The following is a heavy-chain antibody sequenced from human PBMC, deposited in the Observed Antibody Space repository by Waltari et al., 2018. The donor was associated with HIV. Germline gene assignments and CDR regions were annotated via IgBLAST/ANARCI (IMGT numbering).Heavy chain of an antibody. Sequence: QLQLQESGPGLVTPSETLSLTCAASGGYVRRSRYLCGWRRQPPGKGVGWVGRMYYTGRAYYNPSLKSRVTISVDTSKNQFSLKVTSVTAADTAVYYCARHALRVGAAYWNFDLWGRGTLVTVSS. CDR2: MYYTGRA. D-gene: IGHD1-26*01. CDR3: ARHALRVGAAYWNFDL. J-gene: IGHJ2*01. V-gene: IGHV4-39*01. CDR1: GGYVRRSRYL.